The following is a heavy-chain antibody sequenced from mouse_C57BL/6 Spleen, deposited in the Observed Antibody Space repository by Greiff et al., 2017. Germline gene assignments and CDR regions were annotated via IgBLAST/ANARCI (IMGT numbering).Heavy chain of an antibody. CDR1: GFTFSDYY. CDR3: ARRDFDV. Sequence: EVKLMESGGGLVQPGGSLKLSCAASGFTFSDYYMYWVRQTPEKRLEWVAYISNGGGSTYYPDTVKGRFTISRDNAKNTLYLQMSRLKSEDTAMYYCARRDFDVWGTGTTVTVSS. J-gene: IGHJ1*03. CDR2: ISNGGGST. V-gene: IGHV5-12*01.